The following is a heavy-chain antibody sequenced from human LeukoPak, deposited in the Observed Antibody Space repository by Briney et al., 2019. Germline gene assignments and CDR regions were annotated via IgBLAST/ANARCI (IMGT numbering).Heavy chain of an antibody. CDR3: VKDANYLGSSGYLIPFDF. Sequence: PGGSLRLSCGGSGFTFSRIAMKWVRQAPGKGMEWVTAIRGDGFATYYADSANGQFNISRDNSKNTLVLQMNSLRTEATAIYYCVKDANYLGSSGYLIPFDFWGQGTLVTVSS. D-gene: IGHD3-22*01. CDR2: IRGDGFAT. J-gene: IGHJ4*02. CDR1: GFTFSRIA. V-gene: IGHV3-23*01.